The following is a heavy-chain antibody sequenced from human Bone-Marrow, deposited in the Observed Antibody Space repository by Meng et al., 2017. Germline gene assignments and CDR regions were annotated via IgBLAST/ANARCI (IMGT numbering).Heavy chain of an antibody. CDR3: ARDNTVNSDLYFDY. V-gene: IGHV3-33*01. Sequence: GESLKISCAASGFIFSSYGMHWVRQAPGKGLEWVAVIWYDGSNKNYADSVKGRFTISRDNSKNTLYLQMNSLRAEDTAVYFCARDNTVNSDLYFDYWGQGTLVTVSS. D-gene: IGHD4-11*01. CDR2: IWYDGSNK. J-gene: IGHJ4*02. CDR1: GFIFSSYG.